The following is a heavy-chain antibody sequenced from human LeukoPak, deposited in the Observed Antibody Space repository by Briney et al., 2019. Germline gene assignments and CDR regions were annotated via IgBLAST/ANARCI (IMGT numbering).Heavy chain of an antibody. CDR3: AMSSIAMIVVVNLDY. Sequence: GGSLRLSCAASGFTFSSYSMNWVRQAPGKGLEWVAVISYDGSNKYYADSVKGRFTISRDNSKNTLYLQMNSLRAEDTAVYYCAMSSIAMIVVVNLDYWGQGTLVTVSS. CDR2: ISYDGSNK. V-gene: IGHV3-30*03. D-gene: IGHD3-22*01. J-gene: IGHJ4*02. CDR1: GFTFSSYS.